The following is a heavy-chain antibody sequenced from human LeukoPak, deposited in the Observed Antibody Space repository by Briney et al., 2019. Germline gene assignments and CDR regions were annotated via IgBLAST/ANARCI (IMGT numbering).Heavy chain of an antibody. CDR2: INPNSGGT. CDR3: ARPMTGTGLTYYYYGMDI. CDR1: GYTFTGYY. V-gene: IGHV1-2*02. D-gene: IGHD1-1*01. J-gene: IGHJ6*02. Sequence: ASVKVSCKASGYTFTGYYLHWVRQAPGQGLEWLGWINPNSGGTHYAQKLQGRVTVTRDTSISTAYMELNSLRSEDTALYYCARPMTGTGLTYYYYGMDIWGQGTTVTVAS.